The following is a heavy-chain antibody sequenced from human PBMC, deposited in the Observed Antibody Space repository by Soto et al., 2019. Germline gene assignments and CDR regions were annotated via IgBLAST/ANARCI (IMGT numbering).Heavy chain of an antibody. D-gene: IGHD2-15*01. Sequence: ASVKVSCKASGYTFTSCAMHWVRQAPGQRLEWMGWINAGNGNTKYSQKFQGRVTITRDTSASTAYMELSSLRSEDTAVYYCARDGGRAGGYYYYYMDVWGKGTTVTVSS. CDR3: ARDGGRAGGYYYYYMDV. CDR2: INAGNGNT. CDR1: GYTFTSCA. V-gene: IGHV1-3*01. J-gene: IGHJ6*03.